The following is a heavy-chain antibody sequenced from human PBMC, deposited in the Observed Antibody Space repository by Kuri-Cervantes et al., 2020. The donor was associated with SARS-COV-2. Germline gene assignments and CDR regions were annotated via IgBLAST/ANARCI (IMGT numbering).Heavy chain of an antibody. CDR2: MNPNSGNT. CDR3: ARGGVGSSWASPLDYYYYYGMDV. CDR1: GYTFTSYA. D-gene: IGHD6-13*01. Sequence: ASVKVSCKASGYTFTSYAMHWVRQAPGQRLEWMGWMNPNSGNTGYAQKFQGRVTMTRNTSISTAYMELSSLRSEDTAVYYCARGGVGSSWASPLDYYYYYGMDVWGQGTTVTVSS. V-gene: IGHV1-8*02. J-gene: IGHJ6*02.